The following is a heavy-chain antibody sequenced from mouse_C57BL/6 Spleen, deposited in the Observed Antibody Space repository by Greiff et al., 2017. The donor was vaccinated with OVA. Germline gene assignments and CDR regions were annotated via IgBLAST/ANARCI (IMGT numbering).Heavy chain of an antibody. D-gene: IGHD2-4*01. CDR1: GYTFTDYY. CDR3: ARKGIYYDYLDY. Sequence: VQLQQSGPELVKPGASVKISCKASGYTFTDYYMNWVKQSHGKSLEWIGDINPNNGGTSYNQKFKGKATLTVDKSSSTAYMELRSLTSEDSAVYDCARKGIYYDYLDYWGQGTTLTVSS. CDR2: INPNNGGT. J-gene: IGHJ2*01. V-gene: IGHV1-26*01.